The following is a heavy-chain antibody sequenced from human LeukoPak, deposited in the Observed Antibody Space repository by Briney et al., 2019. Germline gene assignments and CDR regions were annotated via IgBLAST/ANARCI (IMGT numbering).Heavy chain of an antibody. CDR3: ARHPSTGWPYYFDS. J-gene: IGHJ4*02. D-gene: IGHD6-19*01. CDR1: GGSISSKSDY. V-gene: IGHV4-39*01. CDR2: IYYSGST. Sequence: SETLSLTCTVSGGSISSKSDYWGWIRQTPGKGLEWIGSIYYSGSTYYNPSLNSRVTISIDTSRNHFSLKLSSVTAADTAVYYCARHPSTGWPYYFDSWGQGTLVTVSS.